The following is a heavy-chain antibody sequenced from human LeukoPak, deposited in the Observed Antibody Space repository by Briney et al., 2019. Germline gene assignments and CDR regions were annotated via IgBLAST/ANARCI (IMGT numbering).Heavy chain of an antibody. CDR1: GGSISSGGYY. CDR3: ARGHSSGWFDFDY. D-gene: IGHD6-19*01. J-gene: IGHJ4*02. Sequence: SETLSLTCTVSGGSISSGGYYWSWIRQPPGKGLDWIGYIYYSGSTNYNPSLKSRVTISVDTSKSQFSLKLSSVTAADTAVYYCARGHSSGWFDFDYWGQGTLVTVSS. V-gene: IGHV4-61*08. CDR2: IYYSGST.